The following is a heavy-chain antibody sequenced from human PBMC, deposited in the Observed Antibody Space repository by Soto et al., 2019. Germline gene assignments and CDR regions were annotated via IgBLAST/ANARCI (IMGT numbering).Heavy chain of an antibody. CDR1: GYTFTSYA. CDR2: INAGNGNT. V-gene: IGHV1-3*01. CDR3: ARNYDFWSGYPLDYYYYMDV. Sequence: GASVKVSCKASGYTFTSYAMHLVRPAPGQKLEGMGWINAGNGNTKYSQKFQGRVTITRDTSASTAYMELSSLRSEDTAVYYCARNYDFWSGYPLDYYYYMDVWGKGTTVTVSS. D-gene: IGHD3-3*01. J-gene: IGHJ6*03.